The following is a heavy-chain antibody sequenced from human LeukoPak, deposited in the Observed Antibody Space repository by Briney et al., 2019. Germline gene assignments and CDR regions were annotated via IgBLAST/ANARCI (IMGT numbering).Heavy chain of an antibody. CDR3: ARDAAQDWYFDL. CDR1: GGSISSGGYY. Sequence: SETRSLTCTVSGGSISSGGYYWSWIRQHPGKGLEWIGHIYYSGSTYYNPSLKSRVTISVDTSKNQFSLKLSSVAAADTAVYYCARDAAQDWYFDLWGRGTLVTVSS. D-gene: IGHD6-25*01. J-gene: IGHJ2*01. CDR2: IYYSGST. V-gene: IGHV4-31*03.